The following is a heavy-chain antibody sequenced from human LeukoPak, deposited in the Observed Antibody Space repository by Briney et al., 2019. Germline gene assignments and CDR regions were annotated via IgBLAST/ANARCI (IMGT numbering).Heavy chain of an antibody. CDR1: GDSISSSRHS. Sequence: KPSETLSLTCTVSGDSISSSRHSWGWIRQPPGKGLEWIGYIYYSGSTNYNPSLKSRVTISVDTSKNQFSLKLSSVTAADTAVYYCARVGLLHYSGSGAPFQHWGQGTLVSVSS. D-gene: IGHD3-10*01. CDR2: IYYSGST. V-gene: IGHV4-61*05. J-gene: IGHJ1*01. CDR3: ARVGLLHYSGSGAPFQH.